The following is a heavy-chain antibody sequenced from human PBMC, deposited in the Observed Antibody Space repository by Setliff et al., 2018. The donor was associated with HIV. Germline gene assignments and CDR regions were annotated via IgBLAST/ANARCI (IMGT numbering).Heavy chain of an antibody. CDR1: GDSISSYY. CDR3: ARGSFIGDYYYFDY. CDR2: IYTSGIT. V-gene: IGHV4-4*08. D-gene: IGHD3-10*01. Sequence: SETLSLTCTVSGDSISSYYWSWIRQPPGKGLEWIGYIYTSGITDYNPSLKSRVTISGDTSKNQFSPKLSSVTAADTAVYYCARGSFIGDYYYFDYWGQGTLVTVSS. J-gene: IGHJ4*02.